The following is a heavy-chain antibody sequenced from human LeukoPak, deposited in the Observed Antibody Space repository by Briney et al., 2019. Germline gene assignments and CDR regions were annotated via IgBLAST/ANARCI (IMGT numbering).Heavy chain of an antibody. CDR2: ISSSSSYI. CDR3: ARDRPNAPTYDFWSGYRYYYYGMDV. V-gene: IGHV3-21*01. D-gene: IGHD3-3*01. Sequence: PGESLRLSCAASGFTFSSYSMNWVRQAPGKGLEWVSSISSSSSYIYYADSVKGRFTISRDNAKNSPYLQMNSLRAEDTTVYYCARDRPNAPTYDFWSGYRYYYYGMDVWGQGTTVTVSS. CDR1: GFTFSSYS. J-gene: IGHJ6*02.